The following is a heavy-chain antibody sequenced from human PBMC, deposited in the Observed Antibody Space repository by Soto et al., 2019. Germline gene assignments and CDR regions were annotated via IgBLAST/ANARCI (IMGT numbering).Heavy chain of an antibody. J-gene: IGHJ1*01. CDR1: GGTFSSYA. V-gene: IGHV1-69*01. Sequence: QVQLVQSGAEVKKPGSSVKVSCKASGGTFSSYAISWVRQAPGQGLEWMGGIIPIFGTANYAQKFQGRVTIPEDESTSTDYMELRSLRSEDTAVYYCAREKVSCSSTSCYGTEWDAEYFQHWGQGTLVTVSS. CDR3: AREKVSCSSTSCYGTEWDAEYFQH. D-gene: IGHD2-2*01. CDR2: IIPIFGTA.